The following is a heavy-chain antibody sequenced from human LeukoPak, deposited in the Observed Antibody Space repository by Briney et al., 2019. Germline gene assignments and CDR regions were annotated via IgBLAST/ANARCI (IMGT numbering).Heavy chain of an antibody. Sequence: GESLQISCKGSGYSFTSYWIGWVRQMPGKGLEWMGIIYPGDSDTRYSPSFQGQVTISADKSISTAYLQWSSLKASDTAMYYCARLQYDFWSGYYYYFDYWGQGTLVTVSS. V-gene: IGHV5-51*01. D-gene: IGHD3-3*01. J-gene: IGHJ4*02. CDR2: IYPGDSDT. CDR1: GYSFTSYW. CDR3: ARLQYDFWSGYYYYFDY.